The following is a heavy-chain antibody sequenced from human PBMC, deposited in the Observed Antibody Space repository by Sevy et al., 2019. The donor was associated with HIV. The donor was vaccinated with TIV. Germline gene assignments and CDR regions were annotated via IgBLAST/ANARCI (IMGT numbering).Heavy chain of an antibody. D-gene: IGHD3-10*01. V-gene: IGHV1-2*02. J-gene: IGHJ4*02. CDR3: ARGFRYRSYWSAVDF. CDR2: INPDNGGT. Sequence: ASVKVSCKASKYSFSDHYTHWVRQAPGQGLEWMGWINPDNGGTNYAQKFQGRVTMTRDTYISTTYMEMSSLGSDDTAVYYCARGFRYRSYWSAVDFWGQGTLVTVSS. CDR1: KYSFSDHY.